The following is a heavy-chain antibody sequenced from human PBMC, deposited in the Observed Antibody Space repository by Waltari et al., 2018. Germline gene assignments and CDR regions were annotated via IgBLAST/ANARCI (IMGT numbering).Heavy chain of an antibody. Sequence: QVQLVQSGAEVKKPGASVKVSCKASGYTFTSYDINWVRQATGQGLEWKGWRNPNRGNTGYAKKFQGRVTMTRNTSISTAYTELSSLRSEDTAVYYCARQDYGFDPWGQGTLVTVSS. V-gene: IGHV1-8*01. CDR3: ARQDYGFDP. D-gene: IGHD3-10*01. CDR1: GYTFTSYD. J-gene: IGHJ5*02. CDR2: RNPNRGNT.